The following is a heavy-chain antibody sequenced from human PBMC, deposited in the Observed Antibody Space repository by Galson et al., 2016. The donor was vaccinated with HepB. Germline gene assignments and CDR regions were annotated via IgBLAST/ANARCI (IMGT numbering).Heavy chain of an antibody. Sequence: SLRLSCAASGFSFSSYAMNWVRQAPERGPEWVSSVSIGSDYMYYTDSVKGRFTISRDNAKNSLFLHMNNLSVEDTAVYYCERGRPEKQGHCANGDCPPLRYWRQGTLVTVSS. J-gene: IGHJ4*02. D-gene: IGHD2-8*01. CDR3: ERGRPEKQGHCANGDCPPLRY. CDR1: GFSFSSYA. CDR2: VSIGSDYM. V-gene: IGHV3-21*01.